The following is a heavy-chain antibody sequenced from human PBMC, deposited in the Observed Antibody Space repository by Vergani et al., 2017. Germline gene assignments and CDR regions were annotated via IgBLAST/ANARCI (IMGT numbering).Heavy chain of an antibody. J-gene: IGHJ5*02. D-gene: IGHD5-18*01. Sequence: QVQLQQWGAGLLKPSETLSLTCAVYGGYFSGYYWSWIRKPPGKGLEWIGEINHSGSTNSNPSLKSRVTISVDTSKNQFSLKLSSVTAADTAVYYCARGRRIQLWPPSLLWFDPWGQGTLVTVSS. CDR3: ARGRRIQLWPPSLLWFDP. V-gene: IGHV4-34*01. CDR1: GGYFSGYY. CDR2: INHSGST.